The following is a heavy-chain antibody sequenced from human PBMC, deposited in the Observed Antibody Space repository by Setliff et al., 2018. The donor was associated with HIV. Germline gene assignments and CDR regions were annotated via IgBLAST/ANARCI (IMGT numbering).Heavy chain of an antibody. Sequence: SETLSLTCAVYGGSFSDDSWNWIRQPPGKGLEWVGEINHSGSTNYNPSLKSRVTISVDESKNQFSLKLSSVTAADTAVYYCARREATYYYDTRYFDYWGQGTQVTVSS. CDR1: GGSFSDDS. V-gene: IGHV4-34*01. CDR3: ARREATYYYDTRYFDY. CDR2: INHSGST. D-gene: IGHD3-22*01. J-gene: IGHJ4*02.